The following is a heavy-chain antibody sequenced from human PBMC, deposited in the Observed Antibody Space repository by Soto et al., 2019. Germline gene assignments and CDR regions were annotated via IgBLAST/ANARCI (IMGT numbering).Heavy chain of an antibody. V-gene: IGHV1-69*04. CDR1: GGTFSSYT. D-gene: IGHD2-2*01. Sequence: GASVKVSCKASGGTFSSYTISWVRQAPGQGLEWMGRIIPILGIANYAQKFQGRVTITADKSTSTAYMELSSLRSEDTAVYYCARDFFIWAPAAMENPFDIWGQGTMVTVSS. J-gene: IGHJ3*02. CDR2: IIPILGIA. CDR3: ARDFFIWAPAAMENPFDI.